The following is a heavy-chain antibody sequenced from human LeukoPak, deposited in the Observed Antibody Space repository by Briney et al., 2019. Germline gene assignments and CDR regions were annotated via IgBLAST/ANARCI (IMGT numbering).Heavy chain of an antibody. J-gene: IGHJ3*02. CDR3: AKWVTYDFWSGPAAFDI. CDR2: ISWNSGSI. Sequence: GGSLRLSCAASGFTFDDYAMHWVRQAPGKGLGWVSVISWNSGSIGYADSVKGRFTISRDNAKNSLYLRMNSLRAEDTALYYCAKWVTYDFWSGPAAFDIWGQGTMVTVSS. D-gene: IGHD3-3*01. CDR1: GFTFDDYA. V-gene: IGHV3-9*01.